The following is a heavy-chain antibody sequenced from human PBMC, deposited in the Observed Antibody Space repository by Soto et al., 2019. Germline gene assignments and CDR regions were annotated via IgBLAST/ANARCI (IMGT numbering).Heavy chain of an antibody. CDR1: GGSISSSNW. J-gene: IGHJ4*02. D-gene: IGHD5-12*01. CDR3: AGSGGYGGYDPG. V-gene: IGHV4-4*02. CDR2: IYHSGST. Sequence: QVQLQESGPGLVKPSGTLSLTCAVSGGSISSSNWWSWVRQPPGKGLEWIGEIYHSGSTNYNPSLNVVVPIEGDKSTHQVSLRLSSVPAADTAVYNCAGSGGYGGYDPGWGQGTLVTVSS.